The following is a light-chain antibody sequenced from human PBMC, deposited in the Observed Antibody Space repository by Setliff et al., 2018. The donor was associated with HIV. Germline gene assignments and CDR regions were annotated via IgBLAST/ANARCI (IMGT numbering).Light chain of an antibody. CDR2: DVS. V-gene: IGLV2-8*01. CDR3: SSYAGSSFYV. J-gene: IGLJ1*01. CDR1: SSDVGGYNF. Sequence: QSALTQPPSASGSPGQSVTISCTGTSSDVGGYNFVSWYQHHPGNAPKLMIYDVSKRPSGFPDRFSGSKSGNTASLTVSGLQAEDEADYYCSSYAGSSFYVFGTGTKVTVL.